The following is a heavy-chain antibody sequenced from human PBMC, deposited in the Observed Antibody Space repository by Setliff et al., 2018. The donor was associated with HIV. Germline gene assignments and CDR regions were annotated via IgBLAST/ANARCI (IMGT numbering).Heavy chain of an antibody. V-gene: IGHV4-31*01. CDR3: ARARGGCSGGSCPAHHYYYYMDV. J-gene: IGHJ6*03. CDR2: IYYSGST. D-gene: IGHD2-15*01. CDR1: GGSISSGGYY. Sequence: SETLSLTCNVSGGSISSGGYYWSWIRQHPGKGLEWIGYIYYSGSTYYNPSLKSLGTISVDMSKNQFSLKLSSVTAADTAVYYCARARGGCSGGSCPAHHYYYYMDVWGKGTTVTVSS.